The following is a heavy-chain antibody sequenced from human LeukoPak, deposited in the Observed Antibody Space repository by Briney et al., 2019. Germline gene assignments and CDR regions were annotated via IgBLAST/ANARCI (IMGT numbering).Heavy chain of an antibody. J-gene: IGHJ6*02. Sequence: PGRSLRLSCAASGFTFSSYGMHWVRQAPGKGLEWVAVISYDGGNKYYADSVKGRFTISRDNSKNTLYLQMNSLRAEDTAVYYCAKDVKYCSSTSCSKYYYYYYGMDVWGQGTTVTVSS. CDR1: GFTFSSYG. CDR3: AKDVKYCSSTSCSKYYYYYYGMDV. CDR2: ISYDGGNK. V-gene: IGHV3-30*18. D-gene: IGHD2-2*01.